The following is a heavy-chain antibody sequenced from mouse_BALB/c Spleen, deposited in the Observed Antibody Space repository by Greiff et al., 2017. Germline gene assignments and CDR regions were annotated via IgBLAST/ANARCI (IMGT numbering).Heavy chain of an antibody. J-gene: IGHJ4*01. D-gene: IGHD2-10*01. CDR2: INSNGGST. V-gene: IGHV5-6-3*01. Sequence: EVQGVESGGGLVQPGGSLKLSCAASGFTFSSYGMSWVRQTPDKRLELVATINSNGGSTYYPDSVKGRFTISRDNAKNTLYLQMSSLKSEDTAMYYCARDSYFYAMDYWGQGTSVTVSS. CDR1: GFTFSSYG. CDR3: ARDSYFYAMDY.